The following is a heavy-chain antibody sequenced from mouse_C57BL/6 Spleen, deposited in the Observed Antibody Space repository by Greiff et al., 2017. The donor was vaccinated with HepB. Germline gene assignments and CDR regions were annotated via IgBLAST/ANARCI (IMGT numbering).Heavy chain of an antibody. J-gene: IGHJ2*01. D-gene: IGHD2-2*01. V-gene: IGHV1-55*01. Sequence: QVQLQQPGAELVKPGASVKMSCKASGYTFTSYWITLVKQRPGQGLEWIGDIYPGSGSTNYNEKFKSKATLTVDTSSSTAYMQLSSLTSEDSAVYYCAREEVWLRQGFDYWGQGTTLTVSS. CDR1: GYTFTSYW. CDR3: AREEVWLRQGFDY. CDR2: IYPGSGST.